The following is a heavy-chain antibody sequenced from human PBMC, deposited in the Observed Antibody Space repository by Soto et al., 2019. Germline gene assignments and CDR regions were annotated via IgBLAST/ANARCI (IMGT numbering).Heavy chain of an antibody. V-gene: IGHV1-18*01. Sequence: ASVKVSCKASGYTFTSYGISWVRQAPGQGLEWMGWISAYNGNTNYAQKLQGRVTMTTDTSTSTAYMELRSLRSDDTAVYYCATAPKTGTRPRASPLYYFDYWGQGTLVTVSS. CDR1: GYTFTSYG. CDR2: ISAYNGNT. D-gene: IGHD1-7*01. CDR3: ATAPKTGTRPRASPLYYFDY. J-gene: IGHJ4*02.